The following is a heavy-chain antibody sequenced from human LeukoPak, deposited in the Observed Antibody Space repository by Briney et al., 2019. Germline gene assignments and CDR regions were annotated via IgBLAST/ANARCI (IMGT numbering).Heavy chain of an antibody. CDR2: IIPIFGTA. V-gene: IGHV1-69*13. CDR3: ATGYCTNGVCFPPGTNYYFDY. CDR1: GGTFSSYA. Sequence: SSVKVSCKASGGTFSSYALSWVRQAPGQGLKWMGGIIPIFGTANYAQKFQGRVTITADESTSTAYMERSSLKSEDTAVYYCATGYCTNGVCFPPGTNYYFDYWGQGTLVTVSS. J-gene: IGHJ4*02. D-gene: IGHD2-8*01.